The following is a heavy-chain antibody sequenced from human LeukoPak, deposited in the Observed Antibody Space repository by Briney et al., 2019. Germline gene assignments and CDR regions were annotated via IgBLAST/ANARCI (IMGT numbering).Heavy chain of an antibody. J-gene: IGHJ4*02. D-gene: IGHD5-18*01. Sequence: GGSLRLSCAASGLTFSSYAMSWVRQAPGKGLEWVSAISGSGGSTYYAGSVKGRFTISRDNSKNTLYLQMNSLRAEDTAVYYCAKDPYSYGYPYYFDYWGQGTLVTVSS. V-gene: IGHV3-23*01. CDR1: GLTFSSYA. CDR2: ISGSGGST. CDR3: AKDPYSYGYPYYFDY.